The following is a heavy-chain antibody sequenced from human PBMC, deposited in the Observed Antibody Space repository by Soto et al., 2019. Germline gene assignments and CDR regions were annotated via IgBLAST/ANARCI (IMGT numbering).Heavy chain of an antibody. V-gene: IGHV3-7*04. CDR1: GFTFSSYW. CDR3: AGVGQWLERGGGLVDY. J-gene: IGHJ4*02. CDR2: IKQDGSEK. D-gene: IGHD6-19*01. Sequence: EVQLVESGGGLVQPGGSLRLSCAASGFTFSSYWMSWVRQAPGKGLEWVANIKQDGSEKYYVDSVKGRFTISRDNAKNPLDLQMNRLGAEGTAVYYCAGVGQWLERGGGLVDYWGQGTLVTVSS.